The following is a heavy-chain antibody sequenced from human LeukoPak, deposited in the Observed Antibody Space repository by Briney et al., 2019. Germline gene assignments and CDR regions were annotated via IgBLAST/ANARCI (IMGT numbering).Heavy chain of an antibody. CDR1: GFTFDVYG. V-gene: IGHV3-20*01. D-gene: IGHD3-3*01. CDR3: ARAFWSGFHDAFDI. Sequence: PGGSLRLFCAASGFTFDVYGMNWVRQAPGKGLEWVSGINWNGGSTGYADSVKGRFTISRENAKNSLYLQMNSLRAEDTALYHCARAFWSGFHDAFDIWGQGTMVTVSS. CDR2: INWNGGST. J-gene: IGHJ3*02.